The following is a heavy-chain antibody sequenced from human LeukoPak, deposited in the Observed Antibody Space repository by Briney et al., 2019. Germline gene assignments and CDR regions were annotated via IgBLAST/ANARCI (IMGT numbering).Heavy chain of an antibody. CDR1: GFTFSSYA. Sequence: GRSLRLSCAASGFTFSSYAMHWVRQAPGKGLEWVANIKQDGSEEYYVDSVKGRFTISRDNAKNSLYLQMNSLSAEDTAVYYCARVELDLWGQGALVTVSS. J-gene: IGHJ4*02. D-gene: IGHD1-7*01. CDR2: IKQDGSEE. V-gene: IGHV3-7*01. CDR3: ARVELDL.